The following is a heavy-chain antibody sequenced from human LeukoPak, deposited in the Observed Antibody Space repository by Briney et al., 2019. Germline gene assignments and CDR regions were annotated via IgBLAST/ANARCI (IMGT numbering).Heavy chain of an antibody. CDR3: ATTSWRGIYPFDY. Sequence: ASVKVSCKASGYTFTSYGISWVRQAPGQGLEWMGWISAYNGNTNYAQKFQGRVTMTEDTSTDTAYMELSSLRSEDTAVYYCATTSWRGIYPFDYWGQGTLVTVSS. J-gene: IGHJ4*02. CDR1: GYTFTSYG. D-gene: IGHD5-12*01. CDR2: ISAYNGNT. V-gene: IGHV1-18*01.